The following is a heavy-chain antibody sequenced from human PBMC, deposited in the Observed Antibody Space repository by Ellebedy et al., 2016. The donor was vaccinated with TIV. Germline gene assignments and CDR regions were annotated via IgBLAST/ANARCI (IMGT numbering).Heavy chain of an antibody. D-gene: IGHD5-18*01. V-gene: IGHV3-21*01. CDR3: ARDFFSGNSYGPGFDY. CDR1: GFTFSSYS. J-gene: IGHJ4*02. CDR2: ISSSSSYI. Sequence: GESLKISXAASGFTFSSYSMNWVRQAPGKGLEWVSSISSSSSYIYYADSVKGRFTISRDNAKNSLYLQMNSLRAEDTAVYYCARDFFSGNSYGPGFDYWGQGTLVTVSS.